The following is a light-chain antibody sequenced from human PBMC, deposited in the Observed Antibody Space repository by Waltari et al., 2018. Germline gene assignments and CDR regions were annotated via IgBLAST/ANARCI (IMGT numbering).Light chain of an antibody. CDR2: KSD. J-gene: IGLJ3*02. CDR1: SSNIGSNY. CDR3: ATWDDSLNALV. V-gene: IGLV1-47*01. Sequence: QSVLTQPPSASGTPGQRVAISCSGSSSNIGSNYLYWYQQLPGTAPKLLICKSDQRSSGAPDRCSGSKSGTSASLAISGLRSEDEADYYCATWDDSLNALVFGGGTKLTVL.